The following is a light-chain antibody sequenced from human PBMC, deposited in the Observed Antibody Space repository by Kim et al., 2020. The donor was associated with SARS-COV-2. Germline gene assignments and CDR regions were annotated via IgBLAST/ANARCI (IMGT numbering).Light chain of an antibody. J-gene: IGLJ2*01. V-gene: IGLV3-9*01. CDR1: NIGSKN. CDR3: QVWDSSTVV. Sequence: SYELTQPLSVSVALGQTARLTCGGNNIGSKNVHWYKQKPGQAPVLVIYRDTNRPSGIPERFSGSNSGNTATLNISRAQAGDEADYFCQVWDSSTVVFGGGTQLTVL. CDR2: RDT.